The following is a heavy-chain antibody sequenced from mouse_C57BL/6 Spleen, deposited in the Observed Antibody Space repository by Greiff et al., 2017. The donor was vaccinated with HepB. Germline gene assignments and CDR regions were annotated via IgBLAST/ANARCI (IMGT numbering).Heavy chain of an antibody. D-gene: IGHD4-1*01. CDR2: IHPNSGST. CDR1: GYTFTSYW. Sequence: VQLQESGAELVKPGASVKLSCKASGYTFTSYWMHWVKQRPGQGLEWIGMIHPNSGSTNYNEKFKSKATLTVDKSSSTAYMQLSSLTSEDSAVYYCARRTGSLFDYWGQGTTLTVSS. J-gene: IGHJ2*01. V-gene: IGHV1-64*01. CDR3: ARRTGSLFDY.